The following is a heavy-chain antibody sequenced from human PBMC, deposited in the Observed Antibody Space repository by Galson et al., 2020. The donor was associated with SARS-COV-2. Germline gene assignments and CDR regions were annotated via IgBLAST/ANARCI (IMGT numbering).Heavy chain of an antibody. V-gene: IGHV3-30*04. J-gene: IGHJ4*02. Sequence: GGSLRLSCAASGFTFSSFPMHWVRQAPGKGLEWVAIISYDGSNEHYADSVKGRFTISRDNSKNTVYLQINSLRPEDTAVYYCARETDEYTSSWYDYWGQGTLVTVSS. CDR3: ARETDEYTSSWYDY. D-gene: IGHD6-13*01. CDR1: GFTFSSFP. CDR2: ISYDGSNE.